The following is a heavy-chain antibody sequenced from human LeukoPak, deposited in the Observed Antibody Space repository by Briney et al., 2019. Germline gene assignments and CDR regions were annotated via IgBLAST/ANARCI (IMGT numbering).Heavy chain of an antibody. CDR1: GYTFTGYY. CDR2: INPNSGGT. V-gene: IGHV1-2*02. Sequence: GASVKVSCKASGYTFTGYYMHWVRQAPGQGLEWMGWINPNSGGTNYAQKFQGRVTMTRDTSISTAYMELSRLRSDDTAVYYCARDGSVEMATTDIPDDYWGQGTLVTVSS. J-gene: IGHJ4*02. CDR3: ARDGSVEMATTDIPDDY. D-gene: IGHD5-24*01.